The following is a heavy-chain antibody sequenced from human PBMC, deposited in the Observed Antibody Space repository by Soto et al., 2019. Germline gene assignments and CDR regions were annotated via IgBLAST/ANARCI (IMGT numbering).Heavy chain of an antibody. CDR1: GGTFSSYA. Sequence: QVQLVQSGAEVKKPGSSVKVSCKASGGTFSSYAISWVRQAPGQGLEWMGGIIPIFGTANYAQKFQGRVTITADESTSTAYMELSSLRSEDTAVYYCASPSNIVVENYYYGMDVWGKGTTVTVSS. D-gene: IGHD2-21*01. CDR3: ASPSNIVVENYYYGMDV. V-gene: IGHV1-69*01. J-gene: IGHJ6*04. CDR2: IIPIFGTA.